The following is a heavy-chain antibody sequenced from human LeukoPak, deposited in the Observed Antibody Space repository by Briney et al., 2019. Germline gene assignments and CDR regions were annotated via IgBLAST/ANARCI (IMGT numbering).Heavy chain of an antibody. V-gene: IGHV1-69*04. CDR1: GGTFSSYA. CDR3: ARENQAGGGSDY. D-gene: IGHD2-15*01. J-gene: IGHJ4*02. Sequence: SVKVSCKASGGTFSSYAISWVRQAPGQGLEWMGRIIPILGIANYAQKFQGRVTITADKSTSTAYMELSSLRSKDTAVYYCARENQAGGGSDYWGQGTLVTVSS. CDR2: IIPILGIA.